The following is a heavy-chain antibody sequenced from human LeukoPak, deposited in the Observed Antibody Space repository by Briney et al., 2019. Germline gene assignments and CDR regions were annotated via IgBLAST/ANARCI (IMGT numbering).Heavy chain of an antibody. Sequence: ASVKVSCKTSGYTFTNYYMHWVRQAPGQGLEWMGIINPSGGSTSYAQKLQGRVTMTTDTSTSTAYMELRSLRSDDTAVYYCARGYSSGWPNFDYWGQGTLVTVSS. D-gene: IGHD6-19*01. V-gene: IGHV1-46*01. J-gene: IGHJ4*02. CDR3: ARGYSSGWPNFDY. CDR2: INPSGGST. CDR1: GYTFTNYY.